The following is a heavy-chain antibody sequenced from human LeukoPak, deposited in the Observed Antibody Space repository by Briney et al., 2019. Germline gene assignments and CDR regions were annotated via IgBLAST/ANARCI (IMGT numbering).Heavy chain of an antibody. CDR2: ISSSSGSI. CDR3: ARASGDIVETATMGSY. V-gene: IGHV3-21*01. CDR1: GFTFSSYS. Sequence: GGSLRLSCAASGFTFSSYSMNWVRQAPGKGLEWVSSISSSSGSIYYADSVKGRFTISRDNAKNSLYLQMNSLRAEDTAVYYCARASGDIVETATMGSYWGQGTLVTVSS. J-gene: IGHJ4*02. D-gene: IGHD5-18*01.